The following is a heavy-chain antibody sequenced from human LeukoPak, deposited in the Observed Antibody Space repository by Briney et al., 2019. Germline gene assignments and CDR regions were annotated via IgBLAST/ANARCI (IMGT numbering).Heavy chain of an antibody. D-gene: IGHD2-15*01. CDR1: GFTFSSYE. Sequence: ETGGSLRLSCAASGFTFSSYEMNWVRQAPGKGLEWVSYISSSGSTIYYADSVKGRFTISRDNAKNTLYLQMNSLRAEDTAVYYCARGVVVYYYYYMDVWGKGTTVTVSS. CDR3: ARGVVVYYYYYMDV. CDR2: ISSSGSTI. J-gene: IGHJ6*03. V-gene: IGHV3-48*03.